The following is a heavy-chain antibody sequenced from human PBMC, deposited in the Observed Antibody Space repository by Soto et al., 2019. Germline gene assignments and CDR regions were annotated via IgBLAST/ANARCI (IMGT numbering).Heavy chain of an antibody. CDR3: AGGRDDYNGWYFDL. V-gene: IGHV4-59*01. D-gene: IGHD4-4*01. Sequence: SETLSLTCTVSGGSISSYYWSWIRQPPGKGLEWIGYIYYSGSPNYSPSLESRVTISVDTSKNQFSLKLSSVTAADTAIYYCAGGRDDYNGWYFDLWGRGTLVTVSS. CDR1: GGSISSYY. J-gene: IGHJ2*01. CDR2: IYYSGSP.